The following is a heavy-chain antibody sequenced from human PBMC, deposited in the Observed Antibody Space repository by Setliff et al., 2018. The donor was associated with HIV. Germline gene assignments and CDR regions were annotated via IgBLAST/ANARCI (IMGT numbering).Heavy chain of an antibody. CDR1: GYTFTFYA. J-gene: IGHJ3*02. V-gene: IGHV1-3*01. D-gene: IGHD3-10*01. Sequence: GASVKVSCKASGYTFTFYAFHWVRQAPGQRLEWMGWINAGNGNTRYSQKFQGRVTVTRDTSASTAYVELSSLRSEATAVYYCARDQNYGSGSYYTHNAFEIWGQGTLVTVSS. CDR3: ARDQNYGSGSYYTHNAFEI. CDR2: INAGNGNT.